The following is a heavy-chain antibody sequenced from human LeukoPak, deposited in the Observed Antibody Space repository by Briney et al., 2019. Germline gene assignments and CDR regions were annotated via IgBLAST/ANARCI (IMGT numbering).Heavy chain of an antibody. CDR3: ARGVSKLLWFGELSWFDP. Sequence: ASVKVSCKASGYTFTSYDINWVRQAPGQGLEWMGWMNPNSGNTGYAQKFQGRVTMTRNTSISTAYMELSSLRSEDTAVYYCARGVSKLLWFGELSWFDPWGQGTLVTVSS. D-gene: IGHD3-10*01. CDR1: GYTFTSYD. CDR2: MNPNSGNT. J-gene: IGHJ5*02. V-gene: IGHV1-8*01.